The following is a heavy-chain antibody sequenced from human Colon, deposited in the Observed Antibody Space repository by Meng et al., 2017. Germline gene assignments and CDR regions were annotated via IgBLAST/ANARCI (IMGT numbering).Heavy chain of an antibody. V-gene: IGHV1-46*02. CDR2: INPRGDNT. J-gene: IGHJ3*02. Sequence: VQLGELGAGGTKPGAYVKVYCKESGYTFNSYYMHWVRQAPGQGLEWMGIINPRGDNTNDAQRFQGRLTMTRDTSTSTVYMELSSLRSEDTAVYYCARDLGVFNAFDIWGQGTMVTVSS. CDR1: GYTFNSYY. CDR3: ARDLGVFNAFDI. D-gene: IGHD2-8*01.